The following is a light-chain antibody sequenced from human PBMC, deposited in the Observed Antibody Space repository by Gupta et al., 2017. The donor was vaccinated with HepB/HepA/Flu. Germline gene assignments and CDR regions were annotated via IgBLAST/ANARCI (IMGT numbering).Light chain of an antibody. CDR1: SRDVGGYNY. J-gene: IGLJ2*01. V-gene: IGLV2-11*01. CDR3: CSYSGSPGV. CDR2: DVS. Sequence: GVTTATSLSESTAESVTIPCPGTSRDVGGYNYVSCYKQPPGKATKLMIYDVSKRPSVVPDRFPGSKSGNTASLTISGPQAEDDSDYYCCSYSGSPGVFGGGTKLTVL.